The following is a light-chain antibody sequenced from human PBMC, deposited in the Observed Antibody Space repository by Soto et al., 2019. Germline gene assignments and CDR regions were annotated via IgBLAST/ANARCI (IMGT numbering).Light chain of an antibody. CDR1: QSVSSY. Sequence: EIVLRQSPATLSLSPGERATLSCRASQSVSSYLAWYQQKPGQAPRLLIYDASNRATGIPARFSGSGSGTDFTLTISSLEPEDFAVYYCQQRSNWPLTFGGETKVDIK. J-gene: IGKJ4*01. V-gene: IGKV3-11*01. CDR3: QQRSNWPLT. CDR2: DAS.